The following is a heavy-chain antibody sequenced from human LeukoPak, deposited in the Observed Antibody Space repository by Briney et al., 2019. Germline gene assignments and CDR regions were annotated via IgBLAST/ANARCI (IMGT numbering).Heavy chain of an antibody. CDR3: AREVCSSTSCYPFFDY. CDR2: MNPNSGNT. CDR1: GYTFTSYD. J-gene: IGHJ4*02. D-gene: IGHD2-2*01. V-gene: IGHV1-8*01. Sequence: GASVKVSCKASGYTFTSYDINWVRQATGQGLEWMGWMNPNSGNTGYAQKFQGRVTMTRNTSISTAYMELSSLRSDDTAVYYCAREVCSSTSCYPFFDYWGQGTLVTVSS.